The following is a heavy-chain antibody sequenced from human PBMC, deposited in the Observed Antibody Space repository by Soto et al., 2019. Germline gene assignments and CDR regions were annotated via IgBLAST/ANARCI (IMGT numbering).Heavy chain of an antibody. CDR1: GSTFSSYW. Sequence: PXGRLLPSCSASGSTFSSYWMHWVRQAPGKGLVWVSRSNSDGSSTSYADSVKGRFTISRDNVKNTLYLQMNSLRAEDTAVYYCASGDYGMDVWGQGTKVTVYS. J-gene: IGHJ6*02. CDR3: ASGDYGMDV. CDR2: SNSDGSST. V-gene: IGHV3-74*01.